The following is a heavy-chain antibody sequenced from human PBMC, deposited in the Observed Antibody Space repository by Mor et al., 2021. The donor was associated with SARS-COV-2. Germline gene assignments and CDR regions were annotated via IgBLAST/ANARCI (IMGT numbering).Heavy chain of an antibody. Sequence: SRDDSKNSLYLQMNSLKTEDTAVYYCARRTAPINDAFDIWGQGTMVTVSS. D-gene: IGHD5-12*01. J-gene: IGHJ3*02. V-gene: IGHV3-72*01. CDR3: ARRTAPINDAFDI.